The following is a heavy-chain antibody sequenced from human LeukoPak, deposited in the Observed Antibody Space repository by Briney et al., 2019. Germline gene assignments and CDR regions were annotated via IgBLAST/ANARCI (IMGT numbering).Heavy chain of an antibody. D-gene: IGHD5-18*01. J-gene: IGHJ4*02. Sequence: GGSLRLSCAASGFSFNTWMHWVRQAPGEGLVWVVRNRDDENIATYAVPVKRRFTIYRDNASNTLYLQMNSLRAVDTAVYYCARTDTRDYWGEGTPVSVSS. CDR2: NRDDENIA. V-gene: IGHV3-74*03. CDR3: ARTDTRDY. CDR1: GFSFNTW.